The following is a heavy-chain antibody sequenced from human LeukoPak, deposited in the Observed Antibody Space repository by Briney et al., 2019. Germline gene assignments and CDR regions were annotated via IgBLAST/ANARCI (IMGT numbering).Heavy chain of an antibody. CDR3: ARDIYDSSGYGGDY. CDR1: GFTFSSYA. Sequence: GGSLGLSCAASGFTFSSYAMHWVRQAPGKGLEWVAVISYDGSNKYYADSVRGRFTISRDNSKNTLYLQMNSLRAEDTAVYYCARDIYDSSGYGGDYWGQGTLVTVSS. CDR2: ISYDGSNK. D-gene: IGHD3-22*01. V-gene: IGHV3-30-3*01. J-gene: IGHJ4*02.